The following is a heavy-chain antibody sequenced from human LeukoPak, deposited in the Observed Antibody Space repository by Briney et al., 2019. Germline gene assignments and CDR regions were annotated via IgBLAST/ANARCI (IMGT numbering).Heavy chain of an antibody. CDR3: ARGNSVPGTDY. V-gene: IGHV4-39*01. CDR1: GGSISSSSYY. Sequence: PSETLSLTCTVSGGSISSSSYYWGWNRQPPGKGLEWIGSIYYSGSTYYNPSLKSRVTISVDASKNQFSLKLSSVTAADTAVYYCARGNSVPGTDYWGQGTLVTVSS. J-gene: IGHJ4*02. D-gene: IGHD2-2*01. CDR2: IYYSGST.